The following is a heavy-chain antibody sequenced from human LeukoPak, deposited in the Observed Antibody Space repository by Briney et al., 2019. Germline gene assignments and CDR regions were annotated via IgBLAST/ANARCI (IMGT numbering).Heavy chain of an antibody. J-gene: IGHJ3*02. CDR3: ARTSSSTVLDAFDI. Sequence: SSETLSLTCTVSGGSISSGGYYWSWIRQPPGKGLEWIGYIYHSGSTYYNPSLKSRVTISVDRSKNQFSLKLGSVTAADTAVYYCARTSSSTVLDAFDIWGQGTMVTVSS. CDR2: IYHSGST. CDR1: GGSISSGGYY. V-gene: IGHV4-30-2*01. D-gene: IGHD6-6*01.